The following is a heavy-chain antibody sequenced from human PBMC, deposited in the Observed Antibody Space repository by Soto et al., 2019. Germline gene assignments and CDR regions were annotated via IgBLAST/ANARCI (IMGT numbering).Heavy chain of an antibody. CDR2: ISYTGRT. CDR3: ATYWGTESHTFWFDL. CDR1: GDSVTSGSYY. D-gene: IGHD3-16*01. V-gene: IGHV4-61*03. Sequence: SETLSLTCIVSGDSVTSGSYYWTWLRQPPGKGLEWIGYISYTGRTKYNPSLQSRVTISVDTSKNDFSLNLSSVTAADTAVYFCATYWGTESHTFWFDLWGRGAQVTVSS. J-gene: IGHJ5*02.